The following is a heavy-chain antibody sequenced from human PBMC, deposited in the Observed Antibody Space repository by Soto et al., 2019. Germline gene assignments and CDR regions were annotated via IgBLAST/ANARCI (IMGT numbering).Heavy chain of an antibody. Sequence: PGGSLRLSCAASDFAFTNAWINWVRQAPGKGLEWVGRIKSKTDGGTTDYAAPVKGRFTISRDDSKNTLYLQMNSLKTEDTAVYYCTTDPGGLHYDSSPDYWGQGTLVTVSS. CDR1: DFAFTNAW. D-gene: IGHD3-22*01. V-gene: IGHV3-15*07. CDR3: TTDPGGLHYDSSPDY. CDR2: IKSKTDGGTT. J-gene: IGHJ4*02.